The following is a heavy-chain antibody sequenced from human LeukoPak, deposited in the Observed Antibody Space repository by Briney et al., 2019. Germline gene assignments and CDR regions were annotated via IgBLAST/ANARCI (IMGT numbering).Heavy chain of an antibody. D-gene: IGHD2-21*01. Sequence: PGGSLRLSCAASGFTFSDYYMSWIRQAPGKGLEWVSYISSSGSTIYYADSVKGRFTISRDNAKNSLYLQMNSLRAEDTAVYYCARSHIVVEEYYYYMDVWGKGTTVTVSS. V-gene: IGHV3-11*01. CDR1: GFTFSDYY. CDR2: ISSSGSTI. J-gene: IGHJ6*03. CDR3: ARSHIVVEEYYYYMDV.